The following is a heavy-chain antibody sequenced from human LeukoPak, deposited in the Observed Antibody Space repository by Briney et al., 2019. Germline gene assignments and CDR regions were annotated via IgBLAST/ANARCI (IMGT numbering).Heavy chain of an antibody. V-gene: IGHV3-13*01. CDR3: ARVSYSGYGLDV. CDR1: GFTFSSYD. J-gene: IGHJ6*02. D-gene: IGHD1-26*01. Sequence: SGGSLRLSCAASGFTFSSYDMHWVRQATGKGLEWVSVIGTAGDTYYPGSVKGRFTISRENANNSLYLQMNSLRAGDTAVYYCARVSYSGYGLDVWGQGTTVTVSS. CDR2: IGTAGDT.